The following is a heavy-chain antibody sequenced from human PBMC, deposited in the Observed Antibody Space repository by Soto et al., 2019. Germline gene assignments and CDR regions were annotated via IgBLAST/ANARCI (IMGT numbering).Heavy chain of an antibody. D-gene: IGHD2-8*01. CDR3: TRDLGPPVTHVYDS. Sequence: QVQLQESGPGLVRPSQTLSLTCTVSGGSVTSGGYYWSWIRHCPGKGLEWIGYIYSSWDTNYNPSLYSCVAMSLDTSKNQFSRQLTSVTVADTAIYYCTRDLGPPVTHVYDSCGQGILVTVSS. CDR2: IYSSWDT. V-gene: IGHV4-31*03. CDR1: GGSVTSGGYY. J-gene: IGHJ5*01.